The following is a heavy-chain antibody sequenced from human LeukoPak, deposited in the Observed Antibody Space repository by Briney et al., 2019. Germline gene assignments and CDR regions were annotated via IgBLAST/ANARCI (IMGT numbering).Heavy chain of an antibody. Sequence: ASVKVSCKASGYTFTDYGISWVRQAPGQGLEWMGWISAYNGDTNYAQKLQGRVTMTTDTRTSTAYMELRSLRSDDTAVYYCARTRWRVYTWRGWFDPWGQGTLVTVSS. CDR2: ISAYNGDT. CDR3: ARTRWRVYTWRGWFDP. V-gene: IGHV1-18*01. CDR1: GYTFTDYG. J-gene: IGHJ5*02. D-gene: IGHD5/OR15-5a*01.